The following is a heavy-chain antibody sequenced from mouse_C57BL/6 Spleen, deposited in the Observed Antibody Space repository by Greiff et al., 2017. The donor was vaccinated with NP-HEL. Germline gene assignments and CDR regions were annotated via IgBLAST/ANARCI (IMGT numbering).Heavy chain of an antibody. D-gene: IGHD2-4*01. Sequence: VQLQQSGPELVKPGASVKISCKASGYAFSSSWMNWVKQRPGKGLEWIGRIYPGDGDTNYNGKFKGKATLTADKSSSTAYMQLSSLTSEDSAVYFCATIYYDYDGYAMDYWGQGPSVTVSS. V-gene: IGHV1-82*01. CDR1: GYAFSSSW. J-gene: IGHJ4*01. CDR2: IYPGDGDT. CDR3: ATIYYDYDGYAMDY.